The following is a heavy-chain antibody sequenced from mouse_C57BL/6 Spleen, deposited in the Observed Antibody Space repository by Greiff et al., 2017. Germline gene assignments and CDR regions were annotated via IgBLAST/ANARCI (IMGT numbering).Heavy chain of an antibody. CDR1: GFTFSSYG. CDR3: ARHDDGYYDY. CDR2: ISSGGSYT. Sequence: EVKLVESGGDLVKPGGSLKLSCAASGFTFSSYGMSWVRQTPDKRLEWVATISSGGSYTYYPDSVKGRFTIARDNAKNTLYLQMSSLKSEDTAMYYCARHDDGYYDYWGQGTLVTVSA. V-gene: IGHV5-6*01. D-gene: IGHD2-3*01. J-gene: IGHJ3*01.